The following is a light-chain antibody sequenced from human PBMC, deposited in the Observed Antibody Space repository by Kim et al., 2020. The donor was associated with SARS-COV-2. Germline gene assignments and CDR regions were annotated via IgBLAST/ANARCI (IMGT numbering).Light chain of an antibody. CDR2: QDN. CDR1: KLGDKY. CDR3: QVWDSSTVV. Sequence: SYELTQPPSVSVSPGQTASITCSGDKLGDKYACWYQQKAGQSPLLVIYQDNKRPSGIPERFSGSNSGNTATLTIGGTQAMDEADYYCQVWDSSTVVFGGGTHLTVL. V-gene: IGLV3-1*01. J-gene: IGLJ2*01.